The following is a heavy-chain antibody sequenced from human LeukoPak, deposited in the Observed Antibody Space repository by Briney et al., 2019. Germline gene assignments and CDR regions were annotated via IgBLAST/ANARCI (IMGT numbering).Heavy chain of an antibody. Sequence: KPSETLSLTRTVSGGSISSSSYYWGWIRQPPGKGLEWIGSIYYSGSTYYNPSLKSRVTISVDTSKNQFSLKLSSVTAADTAVYYCARPLSDYYGSGGNWFDPWGQGTLVTVSS. J-gene: IGHJ5*02. D-gene: IGHD3-10*01. CDR3: ARPLSDYYGSGGNWFDP. CDR2: IYYSGST. V-gene: IGHV4-39*01. CDR1: GGSISSSSYY.